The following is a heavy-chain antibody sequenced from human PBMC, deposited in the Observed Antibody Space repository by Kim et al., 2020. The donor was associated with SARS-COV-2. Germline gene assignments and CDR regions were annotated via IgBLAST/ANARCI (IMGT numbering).Heavy chain of an antibody. Sequence: SETLSLTCTVSGGSISSYYWSWIRQPPGKGLEWIGYIYYSGSTNYNPSLKSRVTISVDTSKNQFSLKLSSVTAADTAVYYCARDRVYGSGSYYSGGYYYYGMDVWGQGTTVTVSS. CDR2: IYYSGST. D-gene: IGHD3-10*01. V-gene: IGHV4-59*13. J-gene: IGHJ6*02. CDR3: ARDRVYGSGSYYSGGYYYYGMDV. CDR1: GGSISSYY.